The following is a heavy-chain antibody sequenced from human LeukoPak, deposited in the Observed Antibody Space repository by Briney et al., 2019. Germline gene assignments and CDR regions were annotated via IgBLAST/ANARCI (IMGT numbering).Heavy chain of an antibody. Sequence: GGSLRLSCAASGFTFSSYAMSWVRQAPGKGLEWVSVIYSGGSTYYADSVKGRFTISRDNSKNTLYLQMNSLRAEDTAVYYCARDTYSGSYLFDYWGQGTLVTVSS. D-gene: IGHD1-26*01. J-gene: IGHJ4*02. CDR1: GFTFSSYA. CDR3: ARDTYSGSYLFDY. CDR2: IYSGGST. V-gene: IGHV3-66*01.